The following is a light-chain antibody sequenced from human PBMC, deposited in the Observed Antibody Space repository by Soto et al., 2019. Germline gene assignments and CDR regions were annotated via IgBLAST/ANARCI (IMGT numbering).Light chain of an antibody. Sequence: DIQMTQSPSSLSASVGDRVTITCRASQSISSYLNWYQQKPGKAPKLLIYDASSLESGVPSRFSGSGPGTEFTLTISSLQPDDFATYYCQQYNSYSLFGGGTKVDIK. V-gene: IGKV1-5*01. CDR1: QSISSY. J-gene: IGKJ4*01. CDR3: QQYNSYSL. CDR2: DAS.